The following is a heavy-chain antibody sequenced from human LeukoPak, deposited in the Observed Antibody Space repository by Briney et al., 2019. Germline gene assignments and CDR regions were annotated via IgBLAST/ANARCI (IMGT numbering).Heavy chain of an antibody. CDR2: IRWGSGTI. D-gene: IGHD2/OR15-2a*01. J-gene: IGHJ3*02. Sequence: QPGRSLRLSRAPSGFDFGDYGMQEVRPVPRKGGDWVAGIRWGSGTISYPDSVKGRFTISRDNAKSALYLQLNGLRPDDTALYYCAAEYSTSSAAFTIWGRGNMVTVSS. CDR3: AAEYSTSSAAFTI. V-gene: IGHV3-9*01. CDR1: GFDFGDYG.